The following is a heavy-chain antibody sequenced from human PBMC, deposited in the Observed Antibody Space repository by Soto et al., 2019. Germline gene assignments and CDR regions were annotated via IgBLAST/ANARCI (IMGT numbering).Heavy chain of an antibody. Sequence: PWWSLRLSCAASGFTFSSYGMHWVRQAPGKGLEWVAVISYDGSNKYYADSVKGRFTISRDNSKNTLYLQMNSLRAEDTAVYYCAKDGESLDHWGQGTLVTVSS. J-gene: IGHJ4*02. D-gene: IGHD3-10*01. CDR2: ISYDGSNK. CDR3: AKDGESLDH. V-gene: IGHV3-30*18. CDR1: GFTFSSYG.